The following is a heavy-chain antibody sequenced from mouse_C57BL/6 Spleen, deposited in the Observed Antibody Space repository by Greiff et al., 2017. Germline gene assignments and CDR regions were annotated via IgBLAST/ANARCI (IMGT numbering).Heavy chain of an antibody. CDR2: ISSGSSTI. Sequence: EVKLMESGGGLVKPGGSLKLSCAASGFTFSDYGMHWVRQAPEKGLEWVAYISSGSSTIYYADTVKGRFTISRDNAKNTLFLQMTSLRSEDTAMXYCASSYYYAMDCWGTGTTLTVSS. D-gene: IGHD1-1*02. CDR3: ASSYYYAMDC. CDR1: GFTFSDYG. V-gene: IGHV5-17*01. J-gene: IGHJ2*01.